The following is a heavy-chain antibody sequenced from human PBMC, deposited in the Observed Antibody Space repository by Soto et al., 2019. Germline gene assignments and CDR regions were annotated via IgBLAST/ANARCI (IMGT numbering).Heavy chain of an antibody. V-gene: IGHV3-74*01. CDR1: GGTISSYC. D-gene: IGHD1-1*01. Sequence: VTLTLTWAASGGTISSYCRHWIRPPPGKGLVWVSRINCDGSSTSYADSVKGQISISRDKAKNTMYLQMNRLTAADTAVYFCARASEYNADDHLDYWGQGTLVTVSS. CDR2: INCDGSST. J-gene: IGHJ4*02. CDR3: ARASEYNADDHLDY.